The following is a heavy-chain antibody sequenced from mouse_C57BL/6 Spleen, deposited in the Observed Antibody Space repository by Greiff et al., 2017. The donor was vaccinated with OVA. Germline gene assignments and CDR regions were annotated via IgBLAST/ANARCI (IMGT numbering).Heavy chain of an antibody. Sequence: QVQLQQSGAELVRPGSSVKLSCKASGYTFTSYWMDWVKQRPGQGLEWIGNIYPSDSETHYNQKFKDKATLTVDKSSSTAYMQLSSLTSEDSAVYYCAREDYYGSSPYYFDYWGQGTTLTVSS. CDR3: AREDYYGSSPYYFDY. J-gene: IGHJ2*01. CDR1: GYTFTSYW. D-gene: IGHD1-1*01. CDR2: IYPSDSET. V-gene: IGHV1-61*01.